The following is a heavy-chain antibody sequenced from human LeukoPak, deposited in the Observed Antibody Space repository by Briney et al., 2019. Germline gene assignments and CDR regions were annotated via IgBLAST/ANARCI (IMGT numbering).Heavy chain of an antibody. Sequence: SETLSLNCAVYGGSFSGYYWSWIRQPPGKGLEWIGEINHSGSTNYNPSLKSRVTISVDTSKNQFSLKLSSVTAADTAVYYCARGATKYYYDSSGYNPPRGYYYYMDVWGKGTTVTVSS. D-gene: IGHD3-22*01. CDR3: ARGATKYYYDSSGYNPPRGYYYYMDV. CDR1: GGSFSGYY. V-gene: IGHV4-34*01. J-gene: IGHJ6*03. CDR2: INHSGST.